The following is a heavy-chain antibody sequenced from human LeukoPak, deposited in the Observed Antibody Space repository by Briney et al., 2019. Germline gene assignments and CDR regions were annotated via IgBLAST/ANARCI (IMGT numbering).Heavy chain of an antibody. J-gene: IGHJ4*02. V-gene: IGHV3-30*02. CDR2: IRYDGSNK. Sequence: GGSLRLSCAAPGFTFSSYGMHWVRQASGKGLEWVAFIRYDGSNKYYADSVKGRFTISRDNSKNTLYLQMNSLRAEDTAVYYCAKDPTLLWFGELCYFDYWGQGTLVTVSS. CDR1: GFTFSSYG. CDR3: AKDPTLLWFGELCYFDY. D-gene: IGHD3-10*01.